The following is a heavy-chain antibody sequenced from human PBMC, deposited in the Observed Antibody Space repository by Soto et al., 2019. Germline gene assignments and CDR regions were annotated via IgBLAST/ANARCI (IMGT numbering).Heavy chain of an antibody. Sequence: QVQLVESGGGVVQPGRSLRLSCAASGFTFSSYGMHWVRQAPGKGLEWVAVIWYDGSNKYYADSVKGRFTISRDNSKNTLYLQMNSLRAEDTAVYYCARARARTTVYFDYWGQGTLVTVSS. CDR2: IWYDGSNK. D-gene: IGHD4-4*01. CDR1: GFTFSSYG. CDR3: ARARARTTVYFDY. J-gene: IGHJ4*02. V-gene: IGHV3-33*01.